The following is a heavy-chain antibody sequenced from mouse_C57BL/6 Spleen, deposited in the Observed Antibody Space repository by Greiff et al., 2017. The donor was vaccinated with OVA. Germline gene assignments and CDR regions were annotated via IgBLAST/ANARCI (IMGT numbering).Heavy chain of an antibody. CDR3: AIPDSSGYVGYAMDY. D-gene: IGHD3-2*02. CDR2: ISSGSSTI. Sequence: EVKVVESGGGLVKPGGSLKLSCAASGFTFSDYGMHWVRQAPEKGLEWVAYISSGSSTIYYADTVKGRFTISRDNAKNTLFLQMTSLRSEDTAMYYCAIPDSSGYVGYAMDYWGQGTSVTVSS. V-gene: IGHV5-17*01. CDR1: GFTFSDYG. J-gene: IGHJ4*01.